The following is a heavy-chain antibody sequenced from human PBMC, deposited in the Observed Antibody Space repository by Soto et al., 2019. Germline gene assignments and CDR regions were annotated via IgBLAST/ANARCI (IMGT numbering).Heavy chain of an antibody. CDR1: GGSISSDDW. CDR3: ARSDCYGVCRGKWLDP. Sequence: QVQLQESGPGLVKPSGTLSLTCAVSGGSISSDDWWTWVRQTPGKGLEWIGEIYHSGTTNYNPSLMSRVTIAVDKAKSQFSLRLDSVTAADTAVYDCARSDCYGVCRGKWLDPWGQGILVTVSS. V-gene: IGHV4-4*02. J-gene: IGHJ5*02. D-gene: IGHD2-21*02. CDR2: IYHSGTT.